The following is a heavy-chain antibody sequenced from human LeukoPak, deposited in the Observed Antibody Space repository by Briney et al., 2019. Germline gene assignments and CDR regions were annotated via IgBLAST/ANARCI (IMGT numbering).Heavy chain of an antibody. CDR1: GFTFSSYA. D-gene: IGHD3-22*01. CDR3: AKEYDSSGYPRGVDY. CDR2: ITGSGGGT. J-gene: IGHJ4*02. V-gene: IGHV3-23*01. Sequence: GGSLRLSCAASGFTFSSYAMSWVRQAPGKGLEWVSAITGSGGGTYYADSVKGRFTISRDNSKNTLYLQMNSLRAEDTGVYYCAKEYDSSGYPRGVDYWGRGTPVAVSS.